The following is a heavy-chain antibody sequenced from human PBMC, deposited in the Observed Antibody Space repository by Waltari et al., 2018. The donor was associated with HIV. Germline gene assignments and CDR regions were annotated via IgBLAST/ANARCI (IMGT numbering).Heavy chain of an antibody. J-gene: IGHJ5*02. D-gene: IGHD3-22*01. Sequence: QVQLVQSGAEVKKPGSSVKVSCKASGGTFSRYAISWVRQAPGQGLKWMGGSITLFGTTNLAKKFQGRVTITAEESPSTAYMELGSLRYEDTAVYYCARAYYDSSGYYPDLWGQGTPVTVSS. CDR1: GGTFSRYA. CDR2: SITLFGTT. CDR3: ARAYYDSSGYYPDL. V-gene: IGHV1-69*01.